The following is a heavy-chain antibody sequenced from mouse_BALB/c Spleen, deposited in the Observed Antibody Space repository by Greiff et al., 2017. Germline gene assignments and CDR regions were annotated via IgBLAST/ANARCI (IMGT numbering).Heavy chain of an antibody. CDR2: ISSGGSYT. CDR1: GFTFSSYG. D-gene: IGHD1-1*02. J-gene: IGHJ2*01. CDR3: ARHGRTSYFDY. Sequence: DVMLVESGGGLVKPGGSLNLSCAASGFTFSSYGMSWVRQTPDKRLEWVATISSGGSYTYYPDSVKGRFTISRDNAKNTLYLQMSSLKSEDTAMYYCARHGRTSYFDYWGQGTTLTVSA. V-gene: IGHV5-6*03.